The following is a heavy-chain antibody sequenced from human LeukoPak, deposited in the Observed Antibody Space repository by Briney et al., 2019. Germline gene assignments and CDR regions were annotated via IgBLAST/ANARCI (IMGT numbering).Heavy chain of an antibody. D-gene: IGHD2-2*01. CDR1: GGSFSGYY. CDR3: ARRGGGRYCSSTSCYSGFDY. Sequence: PSETLSLTCAVYGGSFSGYYWGWIRQPPGKGLEWIGEINHSGSTNYNPSLKSRVTISVDTSKNQFSLKLSSVTAADTAVYYCARRGGGRYCSSTSCYSGFDYWGQGTLVTVSS. CDR2: INHSGST. V-gene: IGHV4-34*01. J-gene: IGHJ4*02.